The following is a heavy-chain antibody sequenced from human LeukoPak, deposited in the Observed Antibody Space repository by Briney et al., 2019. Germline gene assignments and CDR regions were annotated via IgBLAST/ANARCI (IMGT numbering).Heavy chain of an antibody. CDR1: GFTFDDYA. Sequence: PGRSLRLSCAASGFTFDDYAMYWVRQAPGKGLEWVSGISWNSGNIGYADSVKGRFTISRDNSKNTLYLQMYRLRAEDTALYYCAKLYCDITPPGRDYCGANVWGQGTTVTVSS. CDR2: ISWNSGNI. V-gene: IGHV3-9*01. J-gene: IGHJ6*02. CDR3: AKLYCDITPPGRDYCGANV. D-gene: IGHD4-23*01.